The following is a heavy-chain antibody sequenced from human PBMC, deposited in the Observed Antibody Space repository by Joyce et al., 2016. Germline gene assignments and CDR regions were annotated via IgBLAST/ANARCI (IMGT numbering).Heavy chain of an antibody. Sequence: QVQMQESGPGLVKPSETLSLTCSVSGGSMINQYWSWIRQPPGKGLEWIGYTYSNGSTNSDPSLKSRVAMLVDTSKNQFSLSLSSVTVADTAVYYCARGGPSDAFDVWGQGTMIAVSS. CDR2: TYSNGST. J-gene: IGHJ3*01. CDR1: GGSMINQY. V-gene: IGHV4-59*11. CDR3: ARGGPSDAFDV.